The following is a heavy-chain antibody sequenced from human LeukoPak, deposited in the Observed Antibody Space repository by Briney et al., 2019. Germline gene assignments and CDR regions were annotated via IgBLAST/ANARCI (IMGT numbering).Heavy chain of an antibody. J-gene: IGHJ4*02. Sequence: GGSLRLSCAASGFTFSTYVVTWVRQAPGKGLEWVSTITGSGGSTYYADSVKGRFTISRDNSKNTLYLQMSSLRVEDTAVYYCAKDRGRYYDSSGHYWGYYFGSWGQGILVTVST. D-gene: IGHD3-22*01. CDR1: GFTFSTYV. CDR3: AKDRGRYYDSSGHYWGYYFGS. V-gene: IGHV3-23*01. CDR2: ITGSGGST.